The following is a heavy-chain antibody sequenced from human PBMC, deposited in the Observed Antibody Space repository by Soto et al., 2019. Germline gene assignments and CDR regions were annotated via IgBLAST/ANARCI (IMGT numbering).Heavy chain of an antibody. CDR2: ISWNSGSM. D-gene: IGHD3-10*01. Sequence: GGSLRLSCAASGFTFDDYAMHWVRQAPGKGLEWVSGISWNSGSMGYADSVKGRFTISRDNVKSSLYLQMNSLRAEDTALYYCAKDRYDYYGSESNYGMDVWGQGTTVTVSS. CDR3: AKDRYDYYGSESNYGMDV. CDR1: GFTFDDYA. J-gene: IGHJ6*02. V-gene: IGHV3-9*01.